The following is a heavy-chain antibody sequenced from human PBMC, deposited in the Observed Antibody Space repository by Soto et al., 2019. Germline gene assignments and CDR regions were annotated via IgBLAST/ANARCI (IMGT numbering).Heavy chain of an antibody. Sequence: EVQLVESGGGLVQPGGSLRLSCAASGFTFSSYAMHWVRQAPGKGLEYVSAISSNGGSTYYANSVKGRFTISRDNSXXTXYPXMGRLRAEDMAVYYCARDSSPSMDLKRRRNNWFDPWGQGTLVTVSS. CDR2: ISSNGGST. J-gene: IGHJ5*02. CDR1: GFTFSSYA. V-gene: IGHV3-64*01. CDR3: ARDSSPSMDLKRRRNNWFDP. D-gene: IGHD3-10*01.